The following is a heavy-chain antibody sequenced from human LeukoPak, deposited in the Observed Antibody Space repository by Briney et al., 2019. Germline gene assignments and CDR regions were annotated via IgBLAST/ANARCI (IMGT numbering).Heavy chain of an antibody. CDR3: ARAHGDY. CDR2: INPNSGGT. D-gene: IGHD1-26*01. CDR1: GYTFTNNG. Sequence: ASVKVSCKASGYTFTNNGITWVRQAPGQGLEWMGWINPNSGGTNYAQKFQGWVTMTRDTSISTAYMELSRLRSDDTAVYYCARAHGDYWGQGTLVTVSS. J-gene: IGHJ4*02. V-gene: IGHV1-2*04.